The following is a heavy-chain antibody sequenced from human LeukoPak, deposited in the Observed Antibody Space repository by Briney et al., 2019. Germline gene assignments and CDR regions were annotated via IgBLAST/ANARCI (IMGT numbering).Heavy chain of an antibody. J-gene: IGHJ4*02. CDR3: AKDPSHGPAGGFDY. Sequence: PGGSLRLSCAASGFTFSSYAMSWVRQAPGKGLEWVTAISGSGGGTYYADSVKGRFTISRDNSKNTLYLQMNSLRAEDTAVYFCAKDPSHGPAGGFDYWGQGTLVTVSP. V-gene: IGHV3-23*01. CDR1: GFTFSSYA. CDR2: ISGSGGGT. D-gene: IGHD3-10*01.